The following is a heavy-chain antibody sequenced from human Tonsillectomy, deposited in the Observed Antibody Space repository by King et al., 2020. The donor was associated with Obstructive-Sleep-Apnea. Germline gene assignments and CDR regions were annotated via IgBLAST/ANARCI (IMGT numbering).Heavy chain of an antibody. J-gene: IGHJ4*02. CDR1: GGSISRSNW. CDR3: ARWLYYDFLTGYSGFDY. D-gene: IGHD3-9*01. V-gene: IGHV4-4*02. CDR2: IYHSGST. Sequence: QLQESGPGLVKPSGTLSLTCAVSGGSISRSNWWSWVRQSPGKGLEWIGEIYHSGSTNYNPSLKSRVTISVDKSKNQFSLKLSSVTAADTAVYYCARWLYYDFLTGYSGFDYWGQGTLVTVSS.